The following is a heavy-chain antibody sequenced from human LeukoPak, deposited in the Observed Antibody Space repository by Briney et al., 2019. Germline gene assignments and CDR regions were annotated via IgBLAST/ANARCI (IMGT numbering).Heavy chain of an antibody. CDR1: GGSVGSGTFY. CDR2: IYYSGST. V-gene: IGHV4-61*01. Sequence: SQTLSLTRTVSGGSVGSGTFYWSWIRQPPGKGLEWIVDIYYSGSTNYNPSLKSRVTISVDMSTNQFFLKLISVTAADTAVYHCARLASKDSGSGSWGQGILVTVSS. CDR3: ARLASKDSGSGS. J-gene: IGHJ4*02. D-gene: IGHD3-10*01.